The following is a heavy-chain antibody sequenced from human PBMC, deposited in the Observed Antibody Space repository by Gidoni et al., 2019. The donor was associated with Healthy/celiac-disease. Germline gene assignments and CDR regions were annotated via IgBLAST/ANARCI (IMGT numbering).Heavy chain of an antibody. D-gene: IGHD5-12*01. CDR3: ARGMGYEEYFDY. CDR1: GFTFVSYS. CDR2: IRSSSSYI. Sequence: EVQLVESGGGLVKPGGSLRLSCAASGFTFVSYSMTWVRQAPGKGLEWVSSIRSSSSYIYYADSGKGRFTISRDNAKNSLYLQMNSLRAEDTAVYYCARGMGYEEYFDYWGQGTLVTVSS. J-gene: IGHJ4*02. V-gene: IGHV3-21*01.